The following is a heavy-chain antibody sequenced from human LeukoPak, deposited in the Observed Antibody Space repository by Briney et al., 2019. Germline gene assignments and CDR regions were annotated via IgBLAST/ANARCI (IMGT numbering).Heavy chain of an antibody. D-gene: IGHD3-3*01. J-gene: IGHJ4*02. Sequence: PGRSLTLSCPASGFIFSSYGMHWVRRAPGKGVEWVAVISYDGSNKYYADSVKGRFTISRDNSTNTLYLQMNSLRAEDTAVYYCAKITIFGVVSSPFDYWGQGTLVTVSS. CDR2: ISYDGSNK. CDR1: GFIFSSYG. CDR3: AKITIFGVVSSPFDY. V-gene: IGHV3-30*18.